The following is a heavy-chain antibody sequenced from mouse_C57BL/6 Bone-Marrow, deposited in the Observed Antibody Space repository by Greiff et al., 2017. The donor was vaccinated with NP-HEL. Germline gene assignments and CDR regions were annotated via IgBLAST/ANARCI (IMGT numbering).Heavy chain of an antibody. J-gene: IGHJ2*01. D-gene: IGHD4-1*01. CDR2: ISDGGSYT. CDR3: ASGTGFDY. Sequence: EVKVEESGGGLVKPGGSLKLSCAASGFTFSSYAMSWVRQTPEKRLEWVATISDGGSYTYYPDNVKGRFTISRDNAKNNLYLQMSHLMSEDTAMYYCASGTGFDYWGQGTTLTVSS. V-gene: IGHV5-4*03. CDR1: GFTFSSYA.